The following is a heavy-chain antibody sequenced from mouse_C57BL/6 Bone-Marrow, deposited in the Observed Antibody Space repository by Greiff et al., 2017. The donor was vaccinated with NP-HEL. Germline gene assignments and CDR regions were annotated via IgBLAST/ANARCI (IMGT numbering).Heavy chain of an antibody. CDR1: GFSLTSYG. Sequence: VQLVESGPGLVQPSQSLSITCTVSGFSLTSYGVHWVRQSPGKGLEWLGVIWSGGSTDYNAAFISRLSISKDNSKSQVFFKMNSLQADDTAIYYCARTGYYDYDGGAYWGQGTLVTVSA. D-gene: IGHD2-4*01. CDR3: ARTGYYDYDGGAY. J-gene: IGHJ3*01. CDR2: IWSGGST. V-gene: IGHV2-2*01.